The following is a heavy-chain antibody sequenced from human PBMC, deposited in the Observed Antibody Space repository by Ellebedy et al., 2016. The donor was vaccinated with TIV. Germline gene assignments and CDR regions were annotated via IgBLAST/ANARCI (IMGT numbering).Heavy chain of an antibody. CDR1: GFTFSSFA. V-gene: IGHV3-23*01. CDR3: AGGISVAGTSLGF. Sequence: GESLKISCAASGFTFSSFAMHWVRQAPGKGLEWLSVISSDGSNTYHADSVKGRFTITRDNSKNTLYLQMNSLRAEDTAVYYCAGGISVAGTSLGFWGQGTLVTVSS. CDR2: ISSDGSNT. D-gene: IGHD6-19*01. J-gene: IGHJ4*02.